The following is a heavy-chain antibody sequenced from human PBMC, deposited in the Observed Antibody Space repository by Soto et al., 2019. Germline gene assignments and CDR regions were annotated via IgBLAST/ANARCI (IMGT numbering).Heavy chain of an antibody. D-gene: IGHD4-17*01. J-gene: IGHJ3*02. CDR3: AKDLDYGDYSNDAFDI. CDR1: GFTFSSYG. CDR2: ISGSGGST. Sequence: GSLRPSFAASGFTFSSYGMIWVRPAPGEGLEWVSAISGSGGSTYYADSVKGRFTISRDNSKNTLYLQMNSLRAEDTAVYYCAKDLDYGDYSNDAFDIWGQGTMVTVSS. V-gene: IGHV3-23*01.